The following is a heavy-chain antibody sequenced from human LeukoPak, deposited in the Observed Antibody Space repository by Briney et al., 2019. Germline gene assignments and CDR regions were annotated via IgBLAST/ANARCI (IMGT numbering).Heavy chain of an antibody. CDR2: ITRSSNYI. D-gene: IGHD2/OR15-2a*01. J-gene: IGHJ4*02. CDR3: ARDLSFEAGIDY. CDR1: GFSFSSYS. V-gene: IGHV3-21*06. Sequence: PGGSLRLSCSPAGFSFSSYSMNWVSQAPGKGLEWVSSITRSSNYIYYADSMKGRFTISRDNAKNSLHLQMNSLRAEDTAVYYCARDLSFEAGIDYWGQGTMVTVSS.